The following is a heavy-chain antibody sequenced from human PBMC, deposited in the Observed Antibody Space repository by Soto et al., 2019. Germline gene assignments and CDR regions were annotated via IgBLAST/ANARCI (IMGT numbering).Heavy chain of an antibody. CDR3: ARDLEGITAMVTFWRGFYYYGMDV. CDR2: IWYDGSNK. CDR1: GFTFSSYG. J-gene: IGHJ6*02. D-gene: IGHD5-18*01. V-gene: IGHV3-33*01. Sequence: GGSLRLSCAASGFTFSSYGMHWVRQAPGKGLEWVAVIWYDGSNKYYADSVKGRFTISRDNSKNTLYLQMNSLRAEDTAVYYCARDLEGITAMVTFWRGFYYYGMDVWGQGTTVTVSS.